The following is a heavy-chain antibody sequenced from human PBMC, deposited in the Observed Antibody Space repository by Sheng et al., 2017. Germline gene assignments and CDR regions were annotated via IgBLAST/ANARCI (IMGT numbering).Heavy chain of an antibody. J-gene: IGHJ3*01. CDR1: GFTFDSYE. Sequence: EVHLVESGGGLVQPGGSLRLSCAASGFTFDSYEMNWLRQAPGKGLEWVSYISTPGTTMHYADSVKGRFTISRDNAKNSLYLHMNSLRAEDTAVYYCATNMRSTWAFDVCGQGTNG. CDR3: ATNMRSTWAFDV. D-gene: IGHD1-26*01. V-gene: IGHV3-48*03. CDR2: ISTPGTTM.